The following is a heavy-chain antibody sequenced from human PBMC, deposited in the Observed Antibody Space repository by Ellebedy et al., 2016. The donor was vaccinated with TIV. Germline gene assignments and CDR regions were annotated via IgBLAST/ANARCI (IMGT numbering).Heavy chain of an antibody. CDR1: GGSFSGYY. CDR2: INHSGST. D-gene: IGHD3-3*01. V-gene: IGHV4-34*01. Sequence: SETLSLTXAVYGGSFSGYYWSWIRQPPGKGLEWIGEINHSGSTNYNPSLKSRVTISVDTSKNQFSLKLSSVTAADTAVYYCARFKVAFRNDFWKAYYYYGMDVWGQGTTVTVSS. J-gene: IGHJ6*02. CDR3: ARFKVAFRNDFWKAYYYYGMDV.